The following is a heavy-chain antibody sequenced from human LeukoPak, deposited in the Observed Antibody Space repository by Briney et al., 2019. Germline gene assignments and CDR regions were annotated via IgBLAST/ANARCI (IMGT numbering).Heavy chain of an antibody. D-gene: IGHD6-19*01. J-gene: IGHJ5*02. CDR3: ARGGYSDGWYWFDP. CDR2: ISGSGGST. Sequence: GGSLRLSCAASGFTFSNYAMNWVRQAPGKVLEWVSVISGSGGSTYYAGSVKGRFTIFRDNSKNSLYLQMNSLRAEDTAVYYCARGGYSDGWYWFDPWGQGILVTVSS. V-gene: IGHV3-23*01. CDR1: GFTFSNYA.